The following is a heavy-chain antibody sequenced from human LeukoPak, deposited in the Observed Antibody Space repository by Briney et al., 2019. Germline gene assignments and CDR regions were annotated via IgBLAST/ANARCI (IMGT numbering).Heavy chain of an antibody. CDR2: ISGSGGST. CDR3: AKEALRYDILTGCYTSSEVDY. V-gene: IGHV3-23*01. Sequence: GGSLRLSCAASGFTFSSYAMSWVRQAPGKGLEWVSAISGSGGSTYYADSVKGRFTISRDNSKNTLYLQMNSLRAEDTAVYYCAKEALRYDILTGCYTSSEVDYWGQGTLVTVSS. D-gene: IGHD3-9*01. J-gene: IGHJ4*02. CDR1: GFTFSSYA.